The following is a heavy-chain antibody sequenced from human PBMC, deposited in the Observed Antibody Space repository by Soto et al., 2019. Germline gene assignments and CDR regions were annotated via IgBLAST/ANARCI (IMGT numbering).Heavy chain of an antibody. Sequence: SETLSLTCTFSGGSISSYYWSWIRQPPGKGLEWIGYIYYSGSTNYNPSLKSRVTISVDTSKNQFSLNLNSMTAAVTAVYYCARHNYGSGSTYFDYWGQGTLITLSS. CDR1: GGSISSYY. CDR3: ARHNYGSGSTYFDY. J-gene: IGHJ4*02. CDR2: IYYSGST. D-gene: IGHD3-10*01. V-gene: IGHV4-59*08.